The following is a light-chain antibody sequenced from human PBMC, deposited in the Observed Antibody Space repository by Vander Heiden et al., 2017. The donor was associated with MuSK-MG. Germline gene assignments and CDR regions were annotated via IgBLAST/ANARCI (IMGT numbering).Light chain of an antibody. CDR2: ATS. V-gene: IGKV1-39*01. Sequence: DIQMTQPPSSLSASEGDRLTATFPASQSISSYLHWYPQKQGKAPKLLIFATSNLQTGVPSRFSGSGSGTDFTLTISRLQPEDYATYYCLQTDNPPFTFGHGTKVDIK. CDR1: QSISSY. J-gene: IGKJ3*01. CDR3: LQTDNPPFT.